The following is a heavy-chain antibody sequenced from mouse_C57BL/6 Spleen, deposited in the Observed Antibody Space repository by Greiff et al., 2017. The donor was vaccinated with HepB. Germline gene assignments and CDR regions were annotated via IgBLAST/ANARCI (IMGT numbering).Heavy chain of an antibody. J-gene: IGHJ4*01. CDR1: GYTFTSYW. CDR3: ASYGNYGAMDY. Sequence: VQLQQPGAELVKPGASVKLSCKASGYTFTSYWMHWVKQRPGQGLEWIGMIHPNSGSTNYNEKFKSKATLTVEKSSSTAYMQLSSRTSEDSAVYYCASYGNYGAMDYWGQGTSVTVS. CDR2: IHPNSGST. V-gene: IGHV1-64*01. D-gene: IGHD2-1*01.